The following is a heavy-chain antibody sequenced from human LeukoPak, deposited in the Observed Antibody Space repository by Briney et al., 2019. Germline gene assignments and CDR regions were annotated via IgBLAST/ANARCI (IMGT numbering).Heavy chain of an antibody. CDR2: IKGDGSEK. J-gene: IGHJ5*02. Sequence: GGSLRPSCTVTGFTITNYWMTWVRQAPGKGLECVAYIKGDGSEKNYVDSVKGRFSISRDNAKNSLYLQMNSLRAEDTAIYYCVRQAGVSWGQGTLVTVSS. V-gene: IGHV3-7*01. D-gene: IGHD6-19*01. CDR3: VRQAGVS. CDR1: GFTITNYW.